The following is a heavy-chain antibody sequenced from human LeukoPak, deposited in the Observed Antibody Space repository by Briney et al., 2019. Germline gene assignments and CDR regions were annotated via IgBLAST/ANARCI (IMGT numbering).Heavy chain of an antibody. Sequence: SETLSLTRTVSGGSIISGVYYWSWIRQPPGKGLEWIGYIYYSGSTSYKPSLKSRVTISVDTSKNQFSLKLSSVTAADTAVYYCARVGTAMEAFDIWGQGTMVTVSS. J-gene: IGHJ3*02. CDR2: IYYSGST. V-gene: IGHV4-30-4*01. CDR3: ARVGTAMEAFDI. D-gene: IGHD1-1*01. CDR1: GGSIISGVYY.